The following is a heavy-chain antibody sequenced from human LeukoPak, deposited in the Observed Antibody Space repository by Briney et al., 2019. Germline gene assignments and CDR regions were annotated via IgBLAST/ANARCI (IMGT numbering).Heavy chain of an antibody. D-gene: IGHD6-13*01. CDR3: ARDRHRIAAAGFVWFDP. CDR2: INPNSGGT. Sequence: ASVKVSCKASGYTFTSYYMHWVRQAPGQGLEWMGRINPNSGGTNYAQKFQGRVTMTRDTSISTAYMELSRLRSDDTAVYYCARDRHRIAAAGFVWFDPWGQGTLVTVSS. V-gene: IGHV1-2*06. J-gene: IGHJ5*02. CDR1: GYTFTSYY.